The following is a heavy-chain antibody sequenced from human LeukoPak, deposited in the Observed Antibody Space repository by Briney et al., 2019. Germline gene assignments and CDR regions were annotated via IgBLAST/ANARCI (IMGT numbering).Heavy chain of an antibody. Sequence: SETLSLTCTVSGDSISSYYWSWIRQPPGKGLEWIRYIHYSGSTNYNPSLKSRVTISVDTSKNQFSLKLSSVTAADTAVYYCARVGSSGWSFLDYWGQGTLVTVSS. V-gene: IGHV4-59*01. CDR1: GDSISSYY. D-gene: IGHD6-19*01. CDR2: IHYSGST. CDR3: ARVGSSGWSFLDY. J-gene: IGHJ4*02.